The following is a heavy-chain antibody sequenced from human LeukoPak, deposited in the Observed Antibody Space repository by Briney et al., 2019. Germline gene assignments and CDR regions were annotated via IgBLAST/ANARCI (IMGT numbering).Heavy chain of an antibody. CDR2: IKSKNDGGTA. Sequence: GGSLRLSCAASGFTFSNAWMGWVRQAPGKGLEWVGRIKSKNDGGTADYAAPVNGRFTISRDDSKNTLYLQMNSLKTEDTAIYYCTSYRGRMDDWGQGTTVTVSS. CDR1: GFTFSNAW. CDR3: TSYRGRMDD. D-gene: IGHD1-1*01. J-gene: IGHJ6*02. V-gene: IGHV3-15*01.